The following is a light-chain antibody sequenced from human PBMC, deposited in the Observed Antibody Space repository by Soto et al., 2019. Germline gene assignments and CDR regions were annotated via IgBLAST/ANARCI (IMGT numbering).Light chain of an antibody. Sequence: QSALTQPASGTGFPGQSISISCTSTSSDVGGYNYVSWYQHHPGKAPKLLIYDVSNRPSGISNRFSGSKSDNTASLTISGLQPEDEADYYCSSYTTSNTRQIVFGTGTKVTVL. V-gene: IGLV2-14*03. CDR1: SSDVGGYNY. CDR2: DVS. CDR3: SSYTTSNTRQIV. J-gene: IGLJ1*01.